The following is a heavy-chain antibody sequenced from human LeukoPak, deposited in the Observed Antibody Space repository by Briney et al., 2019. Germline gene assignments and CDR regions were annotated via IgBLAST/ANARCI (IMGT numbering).Heavy chain of an antibody. CDR1: GYSISSGYY. D-gene: IGHD3-10*01. V-gene: IGHV4-38-2*01. J-gene: IGHJ4*02. Sequence: SETLSLTCSVSGYSISSGYYWGWVRQTPGMGLEWIGSIYYSGSTNYNPSLKSRVTISVDTSKNQFSLKLSSVTAADTAVYYCARFPHYLHPLFDYWGQGTLVTVSS. CDR3: ARFPHYLHPLFDY. CDR2: IYYSGST.